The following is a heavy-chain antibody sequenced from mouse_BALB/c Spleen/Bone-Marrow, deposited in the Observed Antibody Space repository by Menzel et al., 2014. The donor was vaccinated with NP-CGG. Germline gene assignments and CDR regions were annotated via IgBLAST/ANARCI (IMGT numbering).Heavy chain of an antibody. CDR2: ISSGSSTI. CDR1: GFTFSSFG. Sequence: EVMLVESGGGLVQPGGSRRLSCAASGFTFSSFGMHWVRQAPEKGLEWVAYISSGSSTIFYVDTVKGRFTISRDNPKNXLFLQMTSLRSEDTAMYYCTRGGNWDDFDVWGAGTTVTVSS. D-gene: IGHD4-1*01. V-gene: IGHV5-17*02. CDR3: TRGGNWDDFDV. J-gene: IGHJ1*01.